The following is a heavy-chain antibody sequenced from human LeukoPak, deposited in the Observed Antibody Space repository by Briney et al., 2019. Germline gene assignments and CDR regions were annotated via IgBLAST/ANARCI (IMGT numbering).Heavy chain of an antibody. D-gene: IGHD1-1*01. CDR3: ARVGATGTTSPFDY. V-gene: IGHV1-2*02. CDR1: GYTFTGYY. Sequence: ASVKVSCKTSGYTFTGYYMHWVRQAPGQGLEWMGWINPNSGGTNYAQKFQGRVTMTRDTSISTAYMELSRLRSDDTAVYYCARVGATGTTSPFDYWGQGTLVTVSS. CDR2: INPNSGGT. J-gene: IGHJ4*02.